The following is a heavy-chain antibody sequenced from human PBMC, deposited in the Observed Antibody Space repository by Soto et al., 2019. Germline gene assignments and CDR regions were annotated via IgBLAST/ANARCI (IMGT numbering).Heavy chain of an antibody. Sequence: VQLMESGGGLVYPGASLRLSCETSGFSFRDHSMNWVRQAPGKGLQWVSFISSTGDDIHYADSVKGRFTVSRDNAKNALFIQMNSLRDDNSAIYYCARLPKGSVVTGWGQGPLVTVSS. J-gene: IGHJ4*02. CDR2: ISSTGDDI. CDR3: ARLPKGSVVTG. D-gene: IGHD2-21*02. V-gene: IGHV3-21*01. CDR1: GFSFRDHS.